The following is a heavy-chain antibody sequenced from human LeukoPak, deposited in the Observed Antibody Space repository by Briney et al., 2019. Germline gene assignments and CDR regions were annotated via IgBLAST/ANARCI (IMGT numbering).Heavy chain of an antibody. CDR2: IYYSGYT. V-gene: IGHV4-59*08. CDR1: GGSISSYY. Sequence: PSETLSLTCSVSGGSISSYYWSWIRQPPGKGLEWIGYIYYSGYTNYNPFLKRRVTISVDTSKNQFSLKLSSVTAADTAVYYCASHRSYVSGYFDAFDIWGQGTVVTVSS. CDR3: ASHRSYVSGYFDAFDI. J-gene: IGHJ3*02. D-gene: IGHD3-22*01.